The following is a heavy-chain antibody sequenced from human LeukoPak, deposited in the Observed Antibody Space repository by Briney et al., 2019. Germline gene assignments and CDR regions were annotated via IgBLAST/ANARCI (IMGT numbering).Heavy chain of an antibody. CDR1: GFTVSSNY. CDR2: IHRDDT. Sequence: PGGSLRLSCAASGFTVSSNYISWVRQAPGKGLEWVSLIHRDDTYYADSVKGRFTISRDNSKNTLYLQMNSLRAEDTAVYYCARDGSSRSLQYWGQGTLVTVSS. J-gene: IGHJ1*01. V-gene: IGHV3-53*01. CDR3: ARDGSSRSLQY.